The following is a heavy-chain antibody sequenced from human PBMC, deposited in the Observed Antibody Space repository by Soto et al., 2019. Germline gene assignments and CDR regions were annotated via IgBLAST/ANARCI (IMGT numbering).Heavy chain of an antibody. J-gene: IGHJ4*02. CDR1: GFTFSSYS. CDR2: ISSSSSTI. D-gene: IGHD6-19*01. V-gene: IGHV3-48*01. CDR3: AKDRKIAVAGTTDY. Sequence: GGSLRLSCAASGFTFSSYSMNWVRQAPGKGLEWVSYISSSSSTIYYADSVKGRFTISRDNSKNTLYLQMNSLRAEDTAVYYCAKDRKIAVAGTTDYWGQGTLVTVSS.